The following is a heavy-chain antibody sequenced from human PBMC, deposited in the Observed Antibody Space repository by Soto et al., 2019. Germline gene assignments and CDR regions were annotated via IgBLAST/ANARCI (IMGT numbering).Heavy chain of an antibody. CDR2: IYWDDDK. CDR1: GFSLSTSGVS. J-gene: IGHJ6*02. V-gene: IGHV2-5*02. D-gene: IGHD2-21*02. CDR3: AHSRCGGDCLQSYPSHYYYGMDV. Sequence: QITLKESGPTLVKPTQTLTLTCTFSGFSLSTSGVSVGWIRQPPGKALEWLALIYWDDDKRYSPSLKSRLTISKDTPKTQVLLRMTNMDPVDTATYYCAHSRCGGDCLQSYPSHYYYGMDVWGQGTTVTVSS.